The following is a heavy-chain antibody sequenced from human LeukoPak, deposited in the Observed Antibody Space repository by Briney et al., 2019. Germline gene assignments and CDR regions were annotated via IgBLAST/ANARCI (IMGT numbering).Heavy chain of an antibody. D-gene: IGHD3-22*01. CDR2: ISPNSGGA. CDR1: GYTFTGYY. J-gene: IGHJ5*02. V-gene: IGHV1-2*02. CDR3: ARVPIRRHYESTGYYYEDP. Sequence: ASVKVSCKASGYTFTGYYMHWVRQAPGQGLEWMGWISPNSGGANYAQKFQGRVTMTRDTSISTAYMELSRLRSDDTAVYYCARVPIRRHYESTGYYYEDPWGQGTLVTVSS.